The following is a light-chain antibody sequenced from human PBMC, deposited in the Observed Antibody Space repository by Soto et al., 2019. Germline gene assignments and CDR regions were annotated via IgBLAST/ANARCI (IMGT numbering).Light chain of an antibody. CDR2: GAS. J-gene: IGKJ2*01. CDR3: QQYGSSPRT. Sequence: EIVLTQSPGTLSLSPGERATLSCRASQSVSSSYLAWYQQEPGQAPRLLIYGASSRATGIPDRFSGSGSGTDFTLTISRLEPEDFAVYYCQQYGSSPRTLGQGTKVDIK. V-gene: IGKV3-20*01. CDR1: QSVSSSY.